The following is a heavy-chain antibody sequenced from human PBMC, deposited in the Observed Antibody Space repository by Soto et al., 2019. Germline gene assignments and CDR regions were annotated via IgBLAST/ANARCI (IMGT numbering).Heavy chain of an antibody. V-gene: IGHV3-30-3*01. CDR2: ISYDGSNK. Sequence: VQLVESGGGVVQPGRSLRLSCAASGFTFSSYDMHWVRQGPGKGLEWVAVISYDGSNKYYADSVKGRFTISRDNSKNTLYPQMNSLRAEDTAVYYCASTAGPAAIRGEIDYWGQGTLVTVSS. CDR3: ASTAGPAAIRGEIDY. D-gene: IGHD2-2*02. J-gene: IGHJ4*02. CDR1: GFTFSSYD.